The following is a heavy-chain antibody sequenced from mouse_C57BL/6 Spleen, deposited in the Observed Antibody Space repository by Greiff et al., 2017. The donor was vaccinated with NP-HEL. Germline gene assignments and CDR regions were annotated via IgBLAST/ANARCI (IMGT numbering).Heavy chain of an antibody. CDR1: GFTFSDAW. V-gene: IGHV6-6*01. J-gene: IGHJ4*01. CDR3: TSLSWSAMDY. Sequence: EVQGVESGGGLVQPGGSMKLSCAASGFTFSDAWMDWVRQSPEKGLEWVAEIRNKANNHATYYAESVKGRFTISRDESKSSVYLQMNSLRAEDTGIYYCTSLSWSAMDYWGQGTSVTVSS. CDR2: IRNKANNHAT.